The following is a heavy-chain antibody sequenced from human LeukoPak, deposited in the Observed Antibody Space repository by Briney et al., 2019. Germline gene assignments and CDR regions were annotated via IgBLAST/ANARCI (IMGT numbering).Heavy chain of an antibody. CDR1: GFTFSGYW. J-gene: IGHJ4*02. CDR2: ISPDGSTT. Sequence: GGSLRLSGAASGFTFSGYWMQWVRQAPGKGLLCVSRISPDGSTTTYADSVKGRFTISRDNAKKTLYLQMNSLRAEDTAVYYCMSSGDSGYWGQGTLVTVSS. CDR3: MSSGDSGY. D-gene: IGHD3-3*01. V-gene: IGHV3-74*01.